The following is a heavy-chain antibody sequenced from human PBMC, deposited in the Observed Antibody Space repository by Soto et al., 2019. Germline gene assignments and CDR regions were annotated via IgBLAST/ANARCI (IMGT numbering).Heavy chain of an antibody. V-gene: IGHV4-34*01. CDR1: GGSFSGYY. Sequence: QVQLQQWGAGLLKPSETLSLTCAVYGGSFSGYYWSWIRQPPGKGLEWIGEINHSGSTNYNPSLXSXAXXSVDTSKNHFSLKLSSVTAADTAVYYCARSSRVDYWGQGTLVTVSS. J-gene: IGHJ4*02. D-gene: IGHD6-13*01. CDR3: ARSSRVDY. CDR2: INHSGST.